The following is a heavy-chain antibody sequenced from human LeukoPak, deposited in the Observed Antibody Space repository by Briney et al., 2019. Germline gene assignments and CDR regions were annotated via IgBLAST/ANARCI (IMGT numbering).Heavy chain of an antibody. CDR2: ISSSSSYI. V-gene: IGHV3-21*01. Sequence: GGSLRLSCAASGFTFSSYSMNWVRQAPGKGLEWVSSISSSSSYIYYADSVKGRFTISRDSAKNSLYLQMNSLRAEDTAVYYCARDLRADYYDSSGYFAFDIWGQGTMVTVSS. D-gene: IGHD3-22*01. CDR1: GFTFSSYS. J-gene: IGHJ3*02. CDR3: ARDLRADYYDSSGYFAFDI.